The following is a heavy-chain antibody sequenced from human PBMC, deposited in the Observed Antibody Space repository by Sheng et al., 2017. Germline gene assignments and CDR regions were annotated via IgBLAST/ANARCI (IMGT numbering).Heavy chain of an antibody. CDR3: ARVHGESSSWYYFDY. J-gene: IGHJ4*02. CDR2: ISYDGSNK. CDR1: GFTFSSYA. V-gene: IGHV3-30-3*01. Sequence: QVQLVESGGGVVQPGRSLRLSCAASGFTFSSYAMHWVRQAPGKGLEWVAVISYDGSNKYYADSVKGRFTISRDNSKNTLYLQMNSLRAEDTAVYYCARVHGESSSWYYFDYWGQGTLVTVSS. D-gene: IGHD6-13*01.